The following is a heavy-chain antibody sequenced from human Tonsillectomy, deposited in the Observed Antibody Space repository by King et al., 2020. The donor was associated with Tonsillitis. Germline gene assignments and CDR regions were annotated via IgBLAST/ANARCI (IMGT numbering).Heavy chain of an antibody. V-gene: IGHV4-39*01. D-gene: IGHD2-15*01. CDR1: GGSISSSSYY. CDR2: IYYSGST. Sequence: LQLQESGPGLVKPSETLSLTCTVSGGSISSSSYYWGWIRQPPGKGLEWIGSIYYSGSTYYNPSLKSRVTISVDTSKNQFSLKLSSVTAADTAVYYCARKDNRAGPFDYWGQGTLVTVSS. J-gene: IGHJ4*02. CDR3: ARKDNRAGPFDY.